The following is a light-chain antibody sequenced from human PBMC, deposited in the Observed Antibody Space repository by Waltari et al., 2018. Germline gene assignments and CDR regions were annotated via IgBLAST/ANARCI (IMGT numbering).Light chain of an antibody. CDR1: QSVSSN. Sequence: EIVMTQSPATLSVSPGERATLSCRASQSVSSNLAWYQQKPGQAPRLLIYGASTRATGIPARFSGSGSGTEFTLTISSLQSEDFAVYYCQQYYIPPFTFGPGTKVDI. CDR2: GAS. J-gene: IGKJ3*01. V-gene: IGKV3-15*01. CDR3: QQYYIPPFT.